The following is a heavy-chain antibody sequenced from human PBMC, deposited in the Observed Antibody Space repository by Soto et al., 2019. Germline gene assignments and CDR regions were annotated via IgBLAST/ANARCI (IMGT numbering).Heavy chain of an antibody. Sequence: QVQLQESGPGLVKPSETLSLTCTVSGGSISSYYWSWIRQPPGKGLEWIGYIYYSGSTNYNPSLKSRVTISVDTSKNQSPRKRRSGPAADTAVYYCASGPYDSSGYVGGVPNYFDYWGQGTLVTVSS. V-gene: IGHV4-59*01. D-gene: IGHD3-22*01. CDR3: ASGPYDSSGYVGGVPNYFDY. J-gene: IGHJ4*02. CDR2: IYYSGST. CDR1: GGSISSYY.